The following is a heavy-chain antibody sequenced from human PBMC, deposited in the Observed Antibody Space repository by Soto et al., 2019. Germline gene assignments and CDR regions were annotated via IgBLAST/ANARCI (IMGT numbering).Heavy chain of an antibody. CDR1: GFSFSDNL. V-gene: IGHV1-3*01. D-gene: IGHD2-8*02. J-gene: IGHJ3*01. CDR2: INPDNGYT. CDR3: ARDILSVGPSANDAFDV. Sequence: QVQLVQSGAEVRKPGASVNISCRASGFSFSDNLINWVRQAPGQSLEWMGWINPDNGYTRYSQTFQGRVTISRHSSASIAYVEVSDLTSEDTAVYYWARDILSVGPSANDAFDVWGQGTMVTVSS.